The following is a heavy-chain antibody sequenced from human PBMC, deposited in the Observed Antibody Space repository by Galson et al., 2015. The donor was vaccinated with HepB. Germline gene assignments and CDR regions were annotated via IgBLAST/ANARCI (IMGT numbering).Heavy chain of an antibody. Sequence: SLRLSCAASGFTFSSYALGWVRQAPGKGLEYVSAMSGNTGDTYHADSVTGRFTISRDNSKNTLYLQMNSLRAEDTAVYYCAKRGPGYCSSTTCYKSFDYWGQGTQVTVSS. CDR3: AKRGPGYCSSTTCYKSFDY. CDR2: MSGNTGDT. CDR1: GFTFSSYA. V-gene: IGHV3-23*01. J-gene: IGHJ4*02. D-gene: IGHD2-2*02.